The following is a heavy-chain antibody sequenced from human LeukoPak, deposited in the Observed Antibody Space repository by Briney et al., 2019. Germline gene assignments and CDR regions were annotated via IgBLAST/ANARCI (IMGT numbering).Heavy chain of an antibody. V-gene: IGHV4-61*01. CDR2: IYYSGST. CDR1: GYSISSGYY. D-gene: IGHD3-22*01. J-gene: IGHJ4*02. CDR3: ARHGGRYYDSSGLGYFDY. Sequence: SETLSLTCTVSGYSISSGYYWSWIRQPPGKGLEWIGYIYYSGSTNYNPSLKSRVTISVDTSKNQFSLKLSSVTAADTAMYYCARHGGRYYDSSGLGYFDYWGQGTLVTVSS.